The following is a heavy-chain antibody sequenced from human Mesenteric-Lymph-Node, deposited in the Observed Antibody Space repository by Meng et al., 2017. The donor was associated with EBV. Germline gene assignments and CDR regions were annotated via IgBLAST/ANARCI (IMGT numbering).Heavy chain of an antibody. Sequence: QVQLVESGXGVVQPGRSLRLSXSASGFTFSSYGMHWVRQAPGKGLEWVAVIWYDGSNKYYVDSVKGRFTISRDNSKSTLYLQMNSLRAEDTAVYYCARDRSYYNFWNGPEYWGQGTLVTVSS. V-gene: IGHV3-33*08. D-gene: IGHD3-3*01. J-gene: IGHJ4*02. CDR3: ARDRSYYNFWNGPEY. CDR2: IWYDGSNK. CDR1: GFTFSSYG.